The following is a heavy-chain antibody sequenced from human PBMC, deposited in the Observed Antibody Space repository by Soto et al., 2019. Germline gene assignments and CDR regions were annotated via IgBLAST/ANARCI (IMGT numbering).Heavy chain of an antibody. CDR2: IWYDGSNK. J-gene: IGHJ4*02. CDR1: GFTFSSYG. Sequence: QVQLVESGGGLVQPGRSLRLSCAASGFTFSSYGMHWVRQAPGKGLEWVAVIWYDGSNKYYADSVKGRFTISRDNSKNTLYLQMNSLRAEDTAVYYCARDLAVAGTSADYWGQGTLVTVSS. D-gene: IGHD6-19*01. V-gene: IGHV3-33*01. CDR3: ARDLAVAGTSADY.